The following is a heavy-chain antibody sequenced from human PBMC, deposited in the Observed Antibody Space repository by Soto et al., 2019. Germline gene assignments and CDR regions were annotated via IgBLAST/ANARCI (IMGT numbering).Heavy chain of an antibody. CDR1: GFTFSTYG. CDR2: IWYDGSNK. D-gene: IGHD5-18*01. J-gene: IGHJ4*02. Sequence: QVQLVESGGGVVQPGKSLRLFCAASGFTFSTYGMHWVRQAPDKGLEWVAVIWYDGSNKYHGDSLKGRFTISRDNSKNTLYLQINNLRAEDTAVYYCGRDGALGDTAVVDSWGQGTLVTVSS. V-gene: IGHV3-33*01. CDR3: GRDGALGDTAVVDS.